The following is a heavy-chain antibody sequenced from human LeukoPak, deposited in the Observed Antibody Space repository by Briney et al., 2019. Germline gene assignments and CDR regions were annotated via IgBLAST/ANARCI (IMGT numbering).Heavy chain of an antibody. Sequence: PGESLKISCKGSGYSFTSYWIGWLRQMPGKGLVWMGIIYPGDSDTRYSPSFQGQVTISADKSISTAYLQWSSLKASDTATYYCARHSYGDYAQYNWFDPWGQGTLVTVSS. D-gene: IGHD4-17*01. J-gene: IGHJ5*02. V-gene: IGHV5-51*01. CDR1: GYSFTSYW. CDR2: IYPGDSDT. CDR3: ARHSYGDYAQYNWFDP.